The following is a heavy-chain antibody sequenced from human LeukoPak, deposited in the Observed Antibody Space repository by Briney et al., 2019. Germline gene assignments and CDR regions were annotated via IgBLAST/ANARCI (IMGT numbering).Heavy chain of an antibody. D-gene: IGHD5-24*01. CDR3: ARVAAATTNPRFDY. J-gene: IGHJ4*02. V-gene: IGHV4-31*03. Sequence: SSQTLSLTCTVSGASISGDGYYWSWVRQPPGKGLEWIGYIYYSGSTYYYPSLESRFTISVDTSKNQFSLKLSSVTAADTAVYYCARVAAATTNPRFDYWGQGTLGTVSS. CDR2: IYYSGST. CDR1: GASISGDGYY.